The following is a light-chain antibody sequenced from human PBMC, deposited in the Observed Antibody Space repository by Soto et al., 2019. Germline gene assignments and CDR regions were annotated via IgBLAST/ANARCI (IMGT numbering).Light chain of an antibody. Sequence: DIVMTQSPDSLAVSLGERATINCKSSQSVLYSSNNKNYLAWYQQKPGQPPKLLIYWASTQESGVPDRFSGSGSGTDFTLTISSLQAEDVAVYYCQQYYSTLFTFGPGTKVDIK. CDR3: QQYYSTLFT. V-gene: IGKV4-1*01. CDR1: QSVLYSSNNKNY. CDR2: WAS. J-gene: IGKJ3*01.